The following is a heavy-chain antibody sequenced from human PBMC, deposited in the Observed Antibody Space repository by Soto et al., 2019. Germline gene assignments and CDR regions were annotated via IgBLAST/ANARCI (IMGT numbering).Heavy chain of an antibody. D-gene: IGHD3-22*01. V-gene: IGHV1-3*01. Sequence: ASVKVSCKASGYTFTSYAMHWVRQAPGQRLEWMGWINAGNGNTKYSQKFQGRVTITRDTSASTAYIELSSLRSEDTAVYYCARVYDSSGYYFDYWGQGTLVTVSS. CDR3: ARVYDSSGYYFDY. J-gene: IGHJ4*02. CDR2: INAGNGNT. CDR1: GYTFTSYA.